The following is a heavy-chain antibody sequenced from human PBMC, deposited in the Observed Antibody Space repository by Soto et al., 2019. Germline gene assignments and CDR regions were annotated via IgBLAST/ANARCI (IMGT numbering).Heavy chain of an antibody. CDR2: IYYSGST. D-gene: IGHD3-16*01. CDR3: ASQGGPGYFYYYMDV. J-gene: IGHJ6*03. V-gene: IGHV4-39*01. CDR1: GGSISSSSYY. Sequence: SETLSLTCTVSGGSISSSSYYWGWIRQPPGKGLEWIGSIYYSGSTYYNPSLKSRVTISVDTSKNQFSLKLSSVTAADTAVYYCASQGGPGYFYYYMDVWGKGTTVTVSS.